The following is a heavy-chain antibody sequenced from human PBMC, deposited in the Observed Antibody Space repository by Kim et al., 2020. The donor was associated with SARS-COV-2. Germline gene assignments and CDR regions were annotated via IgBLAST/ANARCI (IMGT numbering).Heavy chain of an antibody. Sequence: GGSLRLSCTASGFTFSSYAMSWVRQAPGKGLEWVSAISGSGGSTYYADSVKGRFTISRDNSKNTLYLQMNSLRAEDTAVYYCANRQWAEINRNQGMSWGDYYYMDVWGKGTTVTVSS. CDR3: ANRQWAEINRNQGMSWGDYYYMDV. V-gene: IGHV3-23*01. J-gene: IGHJ6*03. D-gene: IGHD3-16*01. CDR1: GFTFSSYA. CDR2: ISGSGGST.